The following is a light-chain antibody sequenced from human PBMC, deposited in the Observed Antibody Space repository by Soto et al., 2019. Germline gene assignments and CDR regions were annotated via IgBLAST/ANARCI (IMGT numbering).Light chain of an antibody. CDR2: DAS. Sequence: EIVLTQSPATLSLSPGERGTLSCRASQSVTNNYLAWYQQKPGQAPRLLIYDASSRATGIPDRFSGSGSGTEFTLTISRLEAEDFAVYYCQQVAFSPRTFGQGTKLEIK. CDR3: QQVAFSPRT. CDR1: QSVTNNY. V-gene: IGKV3-20*01. J-gene: IGKJ2*01.